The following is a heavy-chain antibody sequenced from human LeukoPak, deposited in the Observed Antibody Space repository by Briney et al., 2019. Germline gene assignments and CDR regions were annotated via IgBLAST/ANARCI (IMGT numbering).Heavy chain of an antibody. V-gene: IGHV4-4*02. J-gene: IGHJ4*02. CDR1: GGSISSSNW. CDR3: ARGLSRITMVRGARRGLDY. D-gene: IGHD3-10*01. Sequence: SGTLSLTCAVSGGSISSSNWWSWVRQPPGKGLEWIGEIYHSGSTNYNPSLKSRVTISVDTSKNQFSLKLSSVTAADTAVYYCARGLSRITMVRGARRGLDYWGQGTLVTVSS. CDR2: IYHSGST.